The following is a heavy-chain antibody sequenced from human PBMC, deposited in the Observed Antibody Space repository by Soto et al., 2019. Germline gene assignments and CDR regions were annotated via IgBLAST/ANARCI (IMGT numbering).Heavy chain of an antibody. V-gene: IGHV4-39*01. CDR3: ARQASGYYYGWFDP. J-gene: IGHJ5*02. CDR1: GGSILDSTYY. CDR2: IFYSGGT. D-gene: IGHD3-22*01. Sequence: QLLLQESGPGLVKPSETLSLTCTVSGGSILDSTYYWAWIRQSPGKGLEWIGTIFYSGGTFYTPSLKSRVHTSVDTSTNQFSLKLSSVTAADTAVYYCARQASGYYYGWFDPWRQGTLVTVSS.